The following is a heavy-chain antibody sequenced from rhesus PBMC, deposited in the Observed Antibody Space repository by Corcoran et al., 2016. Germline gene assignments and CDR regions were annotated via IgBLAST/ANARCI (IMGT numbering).Heavy chain of an antibody. V-gene: IGHV2-174*01. D-gene: IGHD1-44*02. CDR1: GFSTRPSGMG. J-gene: IGHJ4*01. Sequence: QVTLKESGPALVKPTQTLTLTCTFSGFSTRPSGMGVGWIRQPPGKAMEWLALTYWDDDKFYNTSLKSRLTFSKDTSKNQVVLTMTNLVPVDTATYYCARRREELQAFDYWGQGVLVTVSS. CDR2: TYWDDDK. CDR3: ARRREELQAFDY.